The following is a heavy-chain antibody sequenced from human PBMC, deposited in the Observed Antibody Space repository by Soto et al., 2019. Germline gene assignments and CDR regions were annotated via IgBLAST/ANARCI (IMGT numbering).Heavy chain of an antibody. J-gene: IGHJ4*02. D-gene: IGHD5-18*01. CDR3: ARDSGIQLPDY. CDR2: ISYDGSNK. CDR1: RFTFSSYA. V-gene: IGHV3-30-3*01. Sequence: QVQLVESGGGVVQPGRSLRLCCAASRFTFSSYAMHWVRQAPGKGLEWVAVISYDGSNKYYADSVKGRFTISRDNSKNTLYLQMNSLRAEDMAVYYCARDSGIQLPDYWGQGTLVTVSS.